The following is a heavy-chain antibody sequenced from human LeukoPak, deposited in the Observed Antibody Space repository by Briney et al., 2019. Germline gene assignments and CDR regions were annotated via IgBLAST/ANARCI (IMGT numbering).Heavy chain of an antibody. V-gene: IGHV4-30-2*01. D-gene: IGHD3-10*01. Sequence: PSQTLSLTCAVSGGSISSGGYYWGWLRQPPGTGLEWIGYIYHSGSTYYNPSLKSRVTISVDRSKNQFSLKLSSVTAADTAVYYCARTRGFGELDNWFDPWGQGTLVTVSS. CDR2: IYHSGST. J-gene: IGHJ5*02. CDR3: ARTRGFGELDNWFDP. CDR1: GGSISSGGYY.